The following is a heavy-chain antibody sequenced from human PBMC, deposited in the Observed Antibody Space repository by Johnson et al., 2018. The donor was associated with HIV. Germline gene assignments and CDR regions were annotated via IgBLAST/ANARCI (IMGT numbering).Heavy chain of an antibody. CDR2: ISWNSGSI. J-gene: IGHJ3*02. D-gene: IGHD5-18*01. CDR3: AKSLGAMVPDAFDI. CDR1: GFTFDDYA. Sequence: VQLVESGGGLVQPGRSLRLSCAASGFTFDDYAMHWVRQAPGKGLEWVSGISWNSGSIVYADSMKGRFTISRDNAKNSLYLQMNSLRAEDTALYYCAKSLGAMVPDAFDIWGQGTMVTVSS. V-gene: IGHV3-9*01.